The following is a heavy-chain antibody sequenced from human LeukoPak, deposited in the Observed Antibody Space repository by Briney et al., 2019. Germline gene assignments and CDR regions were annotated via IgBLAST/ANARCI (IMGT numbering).Heavy chain of an antibody. CDR1: GGSISSGGYY. Sequence: SETLPLTCTVSGGSISSGGYYWSWIRQPPGKGLEWIRYIHYNGITNYSPSLKSRVTMSLDTSKNQVSLKLNSVSAADTAVYYCARHISSGGTYAHFDYWGQGTLVTVSS. CDR2: IHYNGIT. D-gene: IGHD1-26*01. CDR3: ARHISSGGTYAHFDY. V-gene: IGHV4-61*08. J-gene: IGHJ4*02.